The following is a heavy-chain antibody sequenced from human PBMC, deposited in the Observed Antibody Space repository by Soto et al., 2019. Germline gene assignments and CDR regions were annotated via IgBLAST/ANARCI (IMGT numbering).Heavy chain of an antibody. CDR3: ARENDYGDFFDY. D-gene: IGHD4-17*01. V-gene: IGHV4-59*01. Sequence: QVQLQESGPGLVKPSETLSLTCTVSGGSISSYYWSWIRQPPGKGLEWIGYIYYSGSTNYNPSLKSRVTISVDTSKNQFSLKLSSVTAADTAVYYCARENDYGDFFDYWGQGTLVTVSS. CDR1: GGSISSYY. J-gene: IGHJ4*02. CDR2: IYYSGST.